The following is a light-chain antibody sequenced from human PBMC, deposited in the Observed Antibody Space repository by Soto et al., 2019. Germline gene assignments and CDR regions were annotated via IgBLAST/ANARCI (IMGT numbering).Light chain of an antibody. CDR1: QTVSRSA. Sequence: RAADTFTSWRGPYATLSCRASQTVSRSALAWSQQKPGQAPRLLIYGASNRATGIPDRFSGSGYGTAFTIPNSRLEREDVIPDYCQYYAISPLTFRGGTQVDIK. CDR2: GAS. CDR3: QYYAISPLT. V-gene: IGKV3-20*01. J-gene: IGKJ4*01.